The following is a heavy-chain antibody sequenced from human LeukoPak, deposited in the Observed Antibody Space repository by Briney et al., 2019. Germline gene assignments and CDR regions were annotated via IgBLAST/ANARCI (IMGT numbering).Heavy chain of an antibody. Sequence: WASVKVSCKASGGTFSSYAISWVRQAPGQGLEWMGRIIPILGIANYAQKFQGRVTITADKSTSTAYMELSSLRSEDTAVYYCASDDDSFEVPDYWGQGTLVTVSS. J-gene: IGHJ4*02. V-gene: IGHV1-69*04. D-gene: IGHD3-3*01. CDR3: ASDDDSFEVPDY. CDR2: IIPILGIA. CDR1: GGTFSSYA.